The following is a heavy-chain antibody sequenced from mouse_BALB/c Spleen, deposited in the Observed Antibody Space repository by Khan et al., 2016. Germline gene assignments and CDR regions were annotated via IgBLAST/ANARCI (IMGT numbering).Heavy chain of an antibody. CDR2: IWPGGST. V-gene: IGHV2-9*02. CDR3: ARNDQDYDAWFAS. CDR1: GFSLTNSG. Sequence: QVQLKQSGPGLVAPSQSLSITCTVSGFSLTNSGVHWIRQPPGKGLEWLGVIWPGGSTDYNSALISRLSITKDNYQYEVFLKMIRLRAEHKALYDYARNDQDYDAWFASWGQGTLVIVSA. J-gene: IGHJ3*01. D-gene: IGHD2-4*01.